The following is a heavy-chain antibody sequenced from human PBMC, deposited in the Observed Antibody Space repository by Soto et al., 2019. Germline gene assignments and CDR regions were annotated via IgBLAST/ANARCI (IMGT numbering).Heavy chain of an antibody. J-gene: IGHJ6*02. Sequence: LSLTCTVSGGSISSGDYYWSWIRQPPGKGLEWIGYIYYSGSTYYNPSLKSRVTISVDTSKNQFSLKLSSVTAADTAVYYCARADSVVNYYYYGMDVWGQGTTVTVSS. CDR2: IYYSGST. D-gene: IGHD2-15*01. CDR1: GGSISSGDYY. CDR3: ARADSVVNYYYYGMDV. V-gene: IGHV4-30-4*01.